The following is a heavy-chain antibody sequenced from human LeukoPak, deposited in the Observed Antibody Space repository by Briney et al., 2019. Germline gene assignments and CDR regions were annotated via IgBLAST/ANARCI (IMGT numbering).Heavy chain of an antibody. CDR1: GGSISSGGYS. CDR3: ARGRGYSGYGRFDY. Sequence: PSETLSLTCAVSGGSISSGGYSWSWIRQPPGKGLEWIGYIYHSGSTYYNPSLKSRVTISVDRSKNQFSLKLSSVTAADTAVYYCARGRGYSGYGRFDYWGQGTLVTVSS. J-gene: IGHJ4*02. V-gene: IGHV4-30-2*01. D-gene: IGHD5-12*01. CDR2: IYHSGST.